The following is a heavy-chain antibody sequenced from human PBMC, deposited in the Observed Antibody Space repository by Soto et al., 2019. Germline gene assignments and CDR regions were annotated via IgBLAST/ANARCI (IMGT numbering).Heavy chain of an antibody. J-gene: IGHJ6*02. Sequence: GESLKISCKGSGYTFTNYWIGWVRQMPGKGLEWMGIIYPGDSDTKYNPSCQGQVTISADKSITTTYRQWSSLKASETAIYYCAASFFYSGRDVWGQGTTVTVSS. CDR3: AASFFYSGRDV. CDR2: IYPGDSDT. V-gene: IGHV5-51*03. D-gene: IGHD2-21*01. CDR1: GYTFTNYW.